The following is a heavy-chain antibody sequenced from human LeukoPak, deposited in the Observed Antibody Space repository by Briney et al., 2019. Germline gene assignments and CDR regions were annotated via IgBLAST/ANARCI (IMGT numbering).Heavy chain of an antibody. D-gene: IGHD3-16*01. CDR3: AKESSDYVWGSNAIDY. CDR2: ISGSGGST. CDR1: GFTFSSYE. Sequence: GGSLRLSCAASGFTFSSYEMNWVRQAPGKGLEWVSAISGSGGSTYYADSVKGRFTISRDNSKNTLYLQMNSLRAEDTAVYYCAKESSDYVWGSNAIDYWGQGTLVTVSS. V-gene: IGHV3-23*01. J-gene: IGHJ4*02.